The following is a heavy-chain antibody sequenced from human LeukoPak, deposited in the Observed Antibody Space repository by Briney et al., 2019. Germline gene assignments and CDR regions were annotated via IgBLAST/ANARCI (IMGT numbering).Heavy chain of an antibody. CDR1: GGSFSGYY. CDR3: ARLVGATSGNYFDY. V-gene: IGHV4-34*01. Sequence: SETLSLTCAVYGGSFSGYYWSWIRQPPGKGLEWIGEINHSGSTNYNPSLKSRVTISVDTSKNQFSLKLSSVTAADTAVYYCARLVGATSGNYFDYWGQGTLVTVSS. CDR2: INHSGST. D-gene: IGHD1-26*01. J-gene: IGHJ4*02.